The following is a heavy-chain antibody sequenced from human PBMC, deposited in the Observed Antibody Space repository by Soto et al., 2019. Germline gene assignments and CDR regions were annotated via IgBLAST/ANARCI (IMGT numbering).Heavy chain of an antibody. CDR2: TIPVFNTA. Sequence: QVQLEQSGAEVKKPGSSVKISCKASGGTLSDHGVSWLRQAPGQGLEWVGGTIPVFNTAKYAPKFQGRVTIAAEKSTNIAYMELSSLRSDDTAFYYCARGVYGSGNYYTGPSAFDIWGQGTLVIVSS. CDR3: ARGVYGSGNYYTGPSAFDI. J-gene: IGHJ3*02. D-gene: IGHD3-10*01. V-gene: IGHV1-69*06. CDR1: GGTLSDHG.